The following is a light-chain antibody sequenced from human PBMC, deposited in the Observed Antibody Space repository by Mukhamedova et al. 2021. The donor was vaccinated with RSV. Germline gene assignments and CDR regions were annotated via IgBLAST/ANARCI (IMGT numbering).Light chain of an antibody. V-gene: IGKV1-12*01. Sequence: WYQRRVHGKAPKLLIFVASNLESGVPSRFSGSGSGTEFTLTISSLQPEDFATYVCQQAKSFPYTFGQGTKVEIK. CDR2: VAS. J-gene: IGKJ2*01. CDR3: QQAKSFPYT.